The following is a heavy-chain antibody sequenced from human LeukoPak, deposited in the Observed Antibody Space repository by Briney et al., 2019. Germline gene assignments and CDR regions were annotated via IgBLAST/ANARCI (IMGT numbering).Heavy chain of an antibody. CDR2: IYYSGST. J-gene: IGHJ4*02. V-gene: IGHV4-31*03. D-gene: IGHD3-22*01. CDR1: GGSLSSGGYY. Sequence: PSETLSLTCTVSGGSLSSGGYYWSWIRQHPGKGLEWIGYIYYSGSTYYNPSLKSRVTISVDTSKNQFSLKLSSVTAADTAVYYCARCGGRYDSSGYPVDYWGQGTLVTVSS. CDR3: ARCGGRYDSSGYPVDY.